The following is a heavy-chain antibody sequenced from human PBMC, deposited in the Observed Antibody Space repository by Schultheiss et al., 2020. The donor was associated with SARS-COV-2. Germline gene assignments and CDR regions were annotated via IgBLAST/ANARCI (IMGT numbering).Heavy chain of an antibody. Sequence: GGSLRLSCAASGFTFSNAWMSWVRQAPGKGLEWVGRIKSKTDGGTTDYAAPVKGRFTISRDDSKNTLYLQMNSLKTEDTAVYYCARARRYYGVWFDPWGQGTLVTVSS. CDR3: ARARRYYGVWFDP. CDR1: GFTFSNAW. J-gene: IGHJ5*02. CDR2: IKSKTDGGTT. D-gene: IGHD4-17*01. V-gene: IGHV3-15*01.